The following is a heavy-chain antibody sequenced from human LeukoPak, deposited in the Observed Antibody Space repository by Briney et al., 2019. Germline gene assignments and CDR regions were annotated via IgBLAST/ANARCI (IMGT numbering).Heavy chain of an antibody. D-gene: IGHD3-22*01. CDR3: ARDRGYYDSSGYLAY. J-gene: IGHJ4*02. CDR1: GYTFTGYY. Sequence: ASVKVSCKASGYTFTGYYMHRVRQAPGQGLEWMGWINPNSGATNYAQKFQGRVTMTRDTSISTAYMELSRLRSDDTAVYYCARDRGYYDSSGYLAYWGQGTLVTVSS. V-gene: IGHV1-2*02. CDR2: INPNSGAT.